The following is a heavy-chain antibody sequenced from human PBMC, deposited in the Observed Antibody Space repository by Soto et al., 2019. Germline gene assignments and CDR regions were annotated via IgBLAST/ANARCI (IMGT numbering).Heavy chain of an antibody. CDR2: IAYDGTIK. CDR3: ERDKIKGAPDYLDS. D-gene: IGHD1-26*01. J-gene: IGHJ4*02. V-gene: IGHV3-30-3*01. CDR1: GFTFSANA. Sequence: QEQLVESGGDVVQPGRSLTLSCAASGFTFSANAMHWVRQAPGKGLEWGAGIAYDGTIKIYRDSVKGRFTISRDESKSTLYLQINSLSPEDTAVYYCERDKIKGAPDYLDSWGQGTLVTVSS.